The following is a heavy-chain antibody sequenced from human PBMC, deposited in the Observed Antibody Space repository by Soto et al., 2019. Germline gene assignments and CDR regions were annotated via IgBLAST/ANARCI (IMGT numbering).Heavy chain of an antibody. V-gene: IGHV2-26*01. Sequence: QVTLKESGPVLVKPTETLTLTCTVSGFSLSNARMGVSWIRQPPGKALEWLAHIFSNDEKSYSTSLKSRLTISKDTSKSQVVLTMTNMDPVDTATYYCARILREYYYDSSGYSRDYWGQGTLVTVSS. CDR3: ARILREYYYDSSGYSRDY. CDR2: IFSNDEK. CDR1: GFSLSNARMG. J-gene: IGHJ4*02. D-gene: IGHD3-22*01.